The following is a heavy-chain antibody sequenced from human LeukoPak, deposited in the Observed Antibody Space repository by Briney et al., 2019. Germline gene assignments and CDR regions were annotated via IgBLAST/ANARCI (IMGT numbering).Heavy chain of an antibody. D-gene: IGHD3-3*01. Sequence: GGSLRLSCAASGFTVSNNYMSWVRQAPEKGLEWVSIIYSGGTTYYTDSVKGRFTISRDNSKNTLYLQMNSLRAEDTAVYYCASKDGVTIFGVVIPGAFDIWGQGTMVTVSS. J-gene: IGHJ3*02. V-gene: IGHV3-66*02. CDR3: ASKDGVTIFGVVIPGAFDI. CDR2: IYSGGTT. CDR1: GFTVSNNY.